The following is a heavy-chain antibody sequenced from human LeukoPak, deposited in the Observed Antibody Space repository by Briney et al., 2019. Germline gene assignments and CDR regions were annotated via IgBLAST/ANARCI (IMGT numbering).Heavy chain of an antibody. CDR3: AKDYGDGSGSYYYFEY. CDR2: ISGSGGIT. J-gene: IGHJ4*02. V-gene: IGHV3-23*01. Sequence: GGSLRLSCAASGFTFSSYAMSWVRQAPGKGLEWVSGISGSGGITYYVDSVRGRFTISRDNSKNTLYLQMNSLRVEDTAVYYCAKDYGDGSGSYYYFEYWGQGTLVTVSS. CDR1: GFTFSSYA. D-gene: IGHD3-10*01.